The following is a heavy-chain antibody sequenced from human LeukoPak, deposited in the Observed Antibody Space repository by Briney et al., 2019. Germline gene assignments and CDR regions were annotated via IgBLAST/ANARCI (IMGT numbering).Heavy chain of an antibody. CDR3: ARGVLDYI. J-gene: IGHJ4*02. D-gene: IGHD4-11*01. CDR2: INHSGST. Sequence: SETLSLTCAAYGGSFSGYYWSWIRQPPGKGLEWIGEINHSGSTNYNPSLKSRVTISVDTSKNQFSLKLSSVTAADTAVYYCARGVLDYIWGQGTLVTVSS. CDR1: GGSFSGYY. V-gene: IGHV4-34*01.